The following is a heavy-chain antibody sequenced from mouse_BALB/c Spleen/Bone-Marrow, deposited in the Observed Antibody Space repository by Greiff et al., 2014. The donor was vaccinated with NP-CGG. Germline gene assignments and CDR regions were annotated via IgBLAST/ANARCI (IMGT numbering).Heavy chain of an antibody. CDR3: ARKVWYYAMDY. J-gene: IGHJ4*01. CDR2: INPYNDGT. Sequence: VQLKESGPELVMPGASVKMSCKASGYTFTSYVMHWVKQKPGQGLEWIGYINPYNDGTKYNEKFKGKATLTSDKSSSTAYMELSSLTSEDSAVYYCARKVWYYAMDYWGQGTSVTVSS. D-gene: IGHD2-10*02. V-gene: IGHV1-14*01. CDR1: GYTFTSYV.